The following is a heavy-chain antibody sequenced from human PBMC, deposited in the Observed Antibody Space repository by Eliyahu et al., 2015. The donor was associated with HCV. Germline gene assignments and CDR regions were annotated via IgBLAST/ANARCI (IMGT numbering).Heavy chain of an antibody. J-gene: IGHJ4*02. CDR3: ARDWDYGRNSFPFDY. V-gene: IGHV3-20*04. CDR2: INWNGGSI. D-gene: IGHD4-23*01. Sequence: EVQLVESGGKVVRPGGSLRLSCAASGFTFNDYGVSWVRQAPGKGLEWVSGINWNGGSIDYADSVKGRFTISRDNAKNSVYLQMNSLRGEDTAFYYCARDWDYGRNSFPFDYWGQGTLVTVSS. CDR1: GFTFNDYG.